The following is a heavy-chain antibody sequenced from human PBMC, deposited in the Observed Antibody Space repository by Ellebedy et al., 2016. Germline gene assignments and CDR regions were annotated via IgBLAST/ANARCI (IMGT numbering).Heavy chain of an antibody. Sequence: GSLRLSCTVSGGSISSYYWSWIRQPPGKGLEWIGYIYYSGSTNYNPSLKSRVTISVDTSKNQFSLKLSSVTAADTAVYYCARTMVRGVIKYYYYGMDVWGQGTTVTVSS. CDR3: ARTMVRGVIKYYYYGMDV. V-gene: IGHV4-59*01. CDR1: GGSISSYY. D-gene: IGHD3-10*01. CDR2: IYYSGST. J-gene: IGHJ6*02.